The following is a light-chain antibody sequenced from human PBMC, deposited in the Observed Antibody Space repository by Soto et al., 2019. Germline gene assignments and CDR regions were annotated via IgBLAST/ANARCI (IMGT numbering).Light chain of an antibody. V-gene: IGLV2-14*01. CDR1: SSDIGGYDY. Sequence: QSVLTQPASVSGSPGQSITISCTGTSSDIGGYDYVSWYQQRPGKAPKLMIYEVRYRPSGVSNRCSGSKSGNTASLTISGLQAEDEAVYYCCSYTGSSTYVFGTGTKVTVL. CDR2: EVR. J-gene: IGLJ1*01. CDR3: CSYTGSSTYV.